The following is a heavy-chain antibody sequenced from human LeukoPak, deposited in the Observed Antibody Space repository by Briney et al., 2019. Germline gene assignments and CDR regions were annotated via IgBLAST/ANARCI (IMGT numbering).Heavy chain of an antibody. Sequence: GSLRLSCVASGITFSRHGMDWVRQAPGKGLEWVAVIADDGGVKQYADSVKGRFTVSRDNSKSTLYLQMNGLSVEDTAIYYCAREATWGEWYFDHWGQGTPVTVSS. CDR3: AREATWGEWYFDH. J-gene: IGHJ4*02. D-gene: IGHD3-3*01. V-gene: IGHV3-30*03. CDR2: IADDGGVK. CDR1: GITFSRHG.